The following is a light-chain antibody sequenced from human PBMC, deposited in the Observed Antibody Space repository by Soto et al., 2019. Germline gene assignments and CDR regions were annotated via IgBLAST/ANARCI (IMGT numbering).Light chain of an antibody. V-gene: IGKV3-20*01. J-gene: IGKJ2*01. CDR3: QQYCSSPYT. CDR1: QSVSSSY. CDR2: GAS. Sequence: EIVLTQSPGTLSLSPGERATLSCRASQSVSSSYLAWYQQKPGQAPRLLIYGASSRATGIPDRFSGSGSGTDFTLTISRLEPEDFSVCYCQQYCSSPYTFGQGTKLEIK.